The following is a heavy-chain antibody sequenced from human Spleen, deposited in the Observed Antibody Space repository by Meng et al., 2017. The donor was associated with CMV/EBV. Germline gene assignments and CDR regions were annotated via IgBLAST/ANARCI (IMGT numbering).Heavy chain of an antibody. J-gene: IGHJ4*02. CDR3: ARSDGRIAPGHY. CDR2: INHSGST. V-gene: IGHV4-34*01. Sequence: QVKLQQGGAGLLKPSGTLSLTCAVYGGSFSSFYWHWIRQPPGKGLEWIGEINHSGSTNYNPSLKNRVTISVDTSKNQFSLKLSSVTAADTAVYYCARSDGRIAPGHYWGQGTLVTVSS. D-gene: IGHD5-18*01. CDR1: GGSFSSFY.